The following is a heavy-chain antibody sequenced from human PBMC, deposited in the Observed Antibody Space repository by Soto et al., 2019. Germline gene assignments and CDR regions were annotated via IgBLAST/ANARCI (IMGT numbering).Heavy chain of an antibody. Sequence: PSATLSLTCTITCVSITNYYWTWILQPSWNGLDWIGYIYHTGSTTYNPSLDSRVSISLDMSENQFSLKLRSVTAADTAVYYCARHGGACSGGTCYSGYDYWGQGTLVTVS. J-gene: IGHJ4*02. CDR3: ARHGGACSGGTCYSGYDY. V-gene: IGHV4-59*08. CDR2: IYHTGST. CDR1: CVSITNYY. D-gene: IGHD2-15*01.